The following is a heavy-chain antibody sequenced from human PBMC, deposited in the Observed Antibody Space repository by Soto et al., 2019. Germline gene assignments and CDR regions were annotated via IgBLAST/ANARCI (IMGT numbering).Heavy chain of an antibody. CDR2: ISAHGVTK. Sequence: QAGGSLRLSCAASGFSFSSYEMNWVRQAPGKGLEWVSYISAHGVTKYYEDSVMGRFTISRDNAKNSLYLQMNSLRAEDTAVYYCVRDLGYCSSITCDDSWGQGTLVTVSS. J-gene: IGHJ4*02. D-gene: IGHD2-2*01. CDR3: VRDLGYCSSITCDDS. V-gene: IGHV3-48*03. CDR1: GFSFSSYE.